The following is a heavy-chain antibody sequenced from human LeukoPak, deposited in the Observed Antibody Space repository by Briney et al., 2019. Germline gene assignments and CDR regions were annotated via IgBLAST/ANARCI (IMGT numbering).Heavy chain of an antibody. Sequence: GGSLRLSCAAPGLIFSNYGMHWVRQAPGKGLDWVSFIRYDGNEKQYADSMRGRVTISRDNSKGTLFLQMTSLRPEDTAVYYCAKAYGSRLLKGDHQNMDVWGKGTTVIVSS. D-gene: IGHD2-21*02. J-gene: IGHJ6*04. CDR3: AKAYGSRLLKGDHQNMDV. V-gene: IGHV3-30*02. CDR1: GLIFSNYG. CDR2: IRYDGNEK.